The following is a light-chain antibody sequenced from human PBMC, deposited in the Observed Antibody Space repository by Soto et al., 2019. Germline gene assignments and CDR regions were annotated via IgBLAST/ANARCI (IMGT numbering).Light chain of an antibody. J-gene: IGLJ2*01. CDR2: ANS. CDR1: SYNFGAGYD. V-gene: IGLV1-40*01. CDR3: QSYDSSLSGSLV. Sequence: QSMLTQPPSVSGAPGQRITISCTGSSYNFGAGYDVHWYQQLPGTAPKLLIYANSNRPSGVPDRFSGSKSGTSASLAITGLQAEDEADYYCQSYDSSLSGSLVFGGGTKVTVL.